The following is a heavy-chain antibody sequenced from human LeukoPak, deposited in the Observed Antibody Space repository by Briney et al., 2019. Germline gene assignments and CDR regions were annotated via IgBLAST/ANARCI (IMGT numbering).Heavy chain of an antibody. CDR3: ARGNWNDGFDY. J-gene: IGHJ4*02. CDR2: IYYSGST. V-gene: IGHV4-59*01. CDR1: GGSISSYY. D-gene: IGHD1-1*01. Sequence: PSETLSLTCTVSGGSISSYYWSWIRQSPGKGLEWIGYIYYSGSTNYNPSLKSRVTISVDTSKNQFSLKLSSVTAADTAVYYCARGNWNDGFDYWGQGTLVTVSS.